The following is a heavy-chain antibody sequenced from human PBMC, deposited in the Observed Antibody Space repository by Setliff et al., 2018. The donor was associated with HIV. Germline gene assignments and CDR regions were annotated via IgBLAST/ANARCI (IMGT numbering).Heavy chain of an antibody. V-gene: IGHV4-39*01. CDR2: IYYSENT. J-gene: IGHJ4*01. CDR3: ATLRWLRSKHSDY. Sequence: PSETLSLTCTVSGGSITNSNYYWGWFRQPPGKGLTWIGAIYYSENTCYNPSLKSRVTMSVDTSKNQFSLTLRSVTAADTAVYFCATLRWLRSKHSDYWGQGILVTVSS. CDR1: GGSITNSNYY. D-gene: IGHD5-12*01.